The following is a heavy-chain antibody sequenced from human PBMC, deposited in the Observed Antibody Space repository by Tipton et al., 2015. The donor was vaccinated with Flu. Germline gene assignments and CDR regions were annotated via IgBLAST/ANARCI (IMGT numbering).Heavy chain of an antibody. V-gene: IGHV3-23*01. D-gene: IGHD6-19*01. Sequence: SLRLSCAASGFTFSRYGMSWVRQAPGKGLEWVSGFSGSGGTTYFADSVKGRYTISRDNSKNTLYLQMNSLRAEDSAVYYCAKVIPELVAGLDYWGQGTLVTVSS. J-gene: IGHJ4*02. CDR2: FSGSGGTT. CDR3: AKVIPELVAGLDY. CDR1: GFTFSRYG.